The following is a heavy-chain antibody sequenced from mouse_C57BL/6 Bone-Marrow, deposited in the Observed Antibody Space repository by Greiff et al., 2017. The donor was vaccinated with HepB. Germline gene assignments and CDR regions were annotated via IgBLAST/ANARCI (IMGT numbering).Heavy chain of an antibody. J-gene: IGHJ4*01. CDR2: ISGGGGNT. CDR3: ARPTGTGAMDY. D-gene: IGHD4-1*02. CDR1: GFTFSSYT. Sequence: EVKVVESGGGLVKPGGSLKLSCAASGFTFSSYTMSWVRQTPEKRLEWVATISGGGGNTYYPDSVKGRFTISRDNAKNTLYLQMSSLRSEDTALYYCARPTGTGAMDYWGQGTSVTVSS. V-gene: IGHV5-9*01.